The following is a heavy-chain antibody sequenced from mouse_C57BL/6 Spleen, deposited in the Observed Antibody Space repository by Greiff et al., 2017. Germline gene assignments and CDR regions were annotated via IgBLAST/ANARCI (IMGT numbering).Heavy chain of an antibody. CDR3: ARHEDDGNYPYWYFDV. D-gene: IGHD2-1*01. Sequence: QVQLQQSGAELVKPGASVKPSCKASGYTFTEYTIHWVKQRSGQGLEWIGWFYPGSGSIKYNEKFKDKATLTADKSSSTVYMELSRLTSEDSAVYFCARHEDDGNYPYWYFDVWGTGTTVTVSS. V-gene: IGHV1-62-2*01. J-gene: IGHJ1*03. CDR2: FYPGSGSI. CDR1: GYTFTEYT.